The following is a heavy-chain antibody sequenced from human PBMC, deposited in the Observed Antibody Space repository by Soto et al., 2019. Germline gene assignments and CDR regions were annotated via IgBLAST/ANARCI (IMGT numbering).Heavy chain of an antibody. D-gene: IGHD3-10*01. V-gene: IGHV1-18*01. CDR2: ISDYNGNT. Sequence: QAQLVQSGVEVKKAGASVKVSCKASGYTFSSYGISWARQAPGQGLEWMGWISDYNGNTQYAQKFQGRVFMTTDTATXIXXXEXXGLRSDDTAVYFCAREGYYSGSGTYSPPRFYGMDVWGQGTTVTVSS. CDR1: GYTFSSYG. J-gene: IGHJ6*02. CDR3: AREGYYSGSGTYSPPRFYGMDV.